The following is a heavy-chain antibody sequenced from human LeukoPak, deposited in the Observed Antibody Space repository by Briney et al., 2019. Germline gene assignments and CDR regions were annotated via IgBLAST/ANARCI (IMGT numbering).Heavy chain of an antibody. J-gene: IGHJ4*02. D-gene: IGHD3-22*01. Sequence: GASLRLSCAASGFTSSSYLMLWVRQAPGKGLVWVSRINNDGSSTSYADSVKGRFTISRDNAKNSLYLQMNSLRAEDTAVYYCARLRYYYDSSGYYYFDYWGQGTLVTVSS. V-gene: IGHV3-74*01. CDR3: ARLRYYYDSSGYYYFDY. CDR1: GFTSSSYL. CDR2: INNDGSST.